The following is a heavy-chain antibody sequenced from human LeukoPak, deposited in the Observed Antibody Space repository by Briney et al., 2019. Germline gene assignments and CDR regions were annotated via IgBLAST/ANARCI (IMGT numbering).Heavy chain of an antibody. D-gene: IGHD1-26*01. CDR3: ARESGAFSPFGF. J-gene: IGHJ4*02. CDR1: GGSILTTNW. CDR2: VHLSGTS. V-gene: IGHV4-4*02. Sequence: SETLSLTCAVSGGSILTTNWWSWVRQPPGKGLEWIGEVHLSGTSNYNPPLKSRVSMSIDKSKNQLSLKLTSVTAADTAMYYCARESGAFSPFGFWGQGTLVTVSS.